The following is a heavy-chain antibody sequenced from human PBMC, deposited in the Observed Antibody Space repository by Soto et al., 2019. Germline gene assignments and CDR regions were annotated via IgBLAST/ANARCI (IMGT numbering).Heavy chain of an antibody. CDR1: EYTFTGYH. CDR3: AREKLGYCSGGSCRNIAYYGMDV. D-gene: IGHD2-15*01. CDR2: INPNSGGT. Sequence: ASVWVSCKPSEYTFTGYHMHWVRQAPGQRLDWMGWINPNSGGTNYAQKFQGWVTMTRDTSISTAYMELSRLRSDDTAVYYCAREKLGYCSGGSCRNIAYYGMDVWGQGTTVTV. J-gene: IGHJ6*02. V-gene: IGHV1-2*04.